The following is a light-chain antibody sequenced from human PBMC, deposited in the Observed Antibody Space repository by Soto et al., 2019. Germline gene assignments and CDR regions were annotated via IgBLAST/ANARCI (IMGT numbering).Light chain of an antibody. CDR1: QTVHSNY. CDR2: GAS. CDR3: EHYGASPHT. V-gene: IGKV3-20*01. Sequence: EMVLTQSPGILSLSPGERATLSCRASQTVHSNYLAWYQQRPGQALRLLVYGASRTASGIPDRFSGSGSGTDFTLTITRLEPEDFGVFYCEHYGASPHTFGQGTKVEIK. J-gene: IGKJ1*01.